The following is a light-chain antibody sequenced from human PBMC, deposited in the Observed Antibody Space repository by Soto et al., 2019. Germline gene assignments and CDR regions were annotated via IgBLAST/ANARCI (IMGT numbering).Light chain of an antibody. V-gene: IGLV2-14*01. CDR1: SSDVGGYNF. CDR2: EVT. CDR3: SSYTRRNTLA. Sequence: HSALTQPASVSGSPGQSITISCTGTSSDVGGYNFVSWYQQHPGKAPKLIIYEVTDRPSGVSNRFSGSKSGSTASLTISGLQAEDEADYYCSSYTRRNTLAFGGGTKVTVL. J-gene: IGLJ2*01.